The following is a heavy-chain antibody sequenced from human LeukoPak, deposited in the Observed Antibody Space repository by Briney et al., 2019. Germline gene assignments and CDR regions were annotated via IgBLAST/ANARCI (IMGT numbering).Heavy chain of an antibody. V-gene: IGHV3-30*18. CDR2: ISYDGSNK. D-gene: IGHD3-9*01. J-gene: IGHJ4*02. CDR3: AKIVLRYFDWLLSVPNKSDY. Sequence: RGSLRLSCAASGFTFSSYGMHWVRQAPGKGLEWVAVISYDGSNKYYADSVKGRFTISRDNSKNTLYLQMNSLRAEDTAVYYCAKIVLRYFDWLLSVPNKSDYWGQGTLVTVSS. CDR1: GFTFSSYG.